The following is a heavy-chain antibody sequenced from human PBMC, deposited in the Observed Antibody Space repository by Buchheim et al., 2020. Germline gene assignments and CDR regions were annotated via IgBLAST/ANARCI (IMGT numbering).Heavy chain of an antibody. D-gene: IGHD1-26*01. CDR1: GFTFSNHA. J-gene: IGHJ4*02. V-gene: IGHV3-23*01. CDR2: ISAGGGSR. CDR3: AKTSGSYFPGLFDY. Sequence: EVQLLESGGGLVQPRGSLRLSCAASGFTFSNHALSWVRQAPGKGLEWVSAISAGGGSRYYADSVKGRFSISRDNSKNTLFLQMNSLRAEDTAVYYCAKTSGSYFPGLFDYWGQGTL.